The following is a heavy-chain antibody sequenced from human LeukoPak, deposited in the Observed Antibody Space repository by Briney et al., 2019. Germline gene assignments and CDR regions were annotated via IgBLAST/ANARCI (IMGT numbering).Heavy chain of an antibody. CDR3: ARTNYHDTSGASNWFDP. CDR2: IIPIFGTA. J-gene: IGHJ5*02. Sequence: SVKVSCKTSGGTFSNYTISWVRQAPGQGLEWMGGIIPIFGTANYAQKFQGKVTITADKSTSTAYMELSSLRSEDTAVYYCARTNYHDTSGASNWFDPWGQGTLVTVSS. CDR1: GGTFSNYT. V-gene: IGHV1-69*06. D-gene: IGHD3-22*01.